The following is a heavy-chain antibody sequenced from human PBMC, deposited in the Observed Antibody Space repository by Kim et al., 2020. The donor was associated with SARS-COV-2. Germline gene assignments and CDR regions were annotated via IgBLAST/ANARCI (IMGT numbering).Heavy chain of an antibody. CDR1: GGSISSGGYY. Sequence: SETLSLTCTVSGGSISSGGYYWSWIRQHPGKGLEWIGYIYYSGSTYYNPSLKSRVTISVDTSKNQFSLKLSSVTAADTAVYYCARGKPDYGGVWGTGWYFDLWGRGTLVTVSS. V-gene: IGHV4-31*03. D-gene: IGHD4-17*01. CDR2: IYYSGST. CDR3: ARGKPDYGGVWGTGWYFDL. J-gene: IGHJ2*01.